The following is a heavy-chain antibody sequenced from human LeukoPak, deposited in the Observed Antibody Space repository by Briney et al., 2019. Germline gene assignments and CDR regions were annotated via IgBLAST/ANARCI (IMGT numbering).Heavy chain of an antibody. D-gene: IGHD1-26*01. V-gene: IGHV1-18*01. CDR2: ISAYKGNT. J-gene: IGHJ5*02. CDR3: ARGARRYSGSYQP. Sequence: SVKVSCKASGYTFTSYGISWVRQARGQGLEWMGWISAYKGNTNYAQKLQGRVTMTTDTSTSTASMELRRLRSDDTAVYYCARGARRYSGSYQPWGQGTLVTVSS. CDR1: GYTFTSYG.